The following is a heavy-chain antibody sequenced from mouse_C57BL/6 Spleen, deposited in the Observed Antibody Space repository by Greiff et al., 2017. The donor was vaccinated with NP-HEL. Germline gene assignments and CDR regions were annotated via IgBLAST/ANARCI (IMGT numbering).Heavy chain of an antibody. J-gene: IGHJ4*01. Sequence: QVQLKESGPELVKPGASVKISCKASGYTFTDYYINWVKQRPGQGLEWIGWIFPGSGSTYYNEKFKGKATLTVDKSSSTAYMLLSSLTSEDSAVYFCARSGPTVVARGNAMDYWGQGTSVTVSS. V-gene: IGHV1-75*01. CDR1: GYTFTDYY. CDR2: IFPGSGST. D-gene: IGHD1-1*01. CDR3: ARSGPTVVARGNAMDY.